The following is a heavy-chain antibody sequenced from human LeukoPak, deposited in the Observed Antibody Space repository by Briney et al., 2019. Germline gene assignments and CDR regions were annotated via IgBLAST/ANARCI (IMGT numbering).Heavy chain of an antibody. D-gene: IGHD4-23*01. Sequence: PSETLSLTCTVSGGSISSYYWSWVRQPPGKGLEWIGYIYYSGSTSYNPSLKSRVTISVDTSKNQFSLKLSSVTAADTAVYYCARDRSYGGIDGWGQGTLVTVSS. CDR1: GGSISSYY. CDR3: ARDRSYGGIDG. J-gene: IGHJ5*02. CDR2: IYYSGST. V-gene: IGHV4-59*01.